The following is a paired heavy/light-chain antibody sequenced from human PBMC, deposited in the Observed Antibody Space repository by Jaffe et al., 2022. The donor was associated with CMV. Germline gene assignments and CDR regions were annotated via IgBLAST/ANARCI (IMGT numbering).Heavy chain of an antibody. D-gene: IGHD3-22*01. J-gene: IGHJ4*02. V-gene: IGHV3-74*01. CDR3: ARGLYYYDSSGYYFDC. CDR2: TDSDGSSA. Sequence: EVQLVESGGGLVQPGGSLRLSCAASGFTFDNYWMHWVRQAPGKGLVWVSRTDSDGSSATYADSVKGRFTISRDNAKNTLYLQMNSLRAEDTAVYYCARGLYYYDSSGYYFDCWGQGTLVTVSS. CDR1: GFTFDNYW.
Light chain of an antibody. CDR3: MQGIHLPLT. CDR1: QSLLHSDGKTY. V-gene: IGKV2-29*02. J-gene: IGKJ4*01. Sequence: DIVMTQTPLSLSVTPGQPASISCKSSQSLLHSDGKTYFYWYLQKPGQSPQLLIYEVSSRFSGVPDRFSGSGSGTDFTLKISRVEAEDVGVYYCMQGIHLPLTFGGGTKVEIK. CDR2: EVS.